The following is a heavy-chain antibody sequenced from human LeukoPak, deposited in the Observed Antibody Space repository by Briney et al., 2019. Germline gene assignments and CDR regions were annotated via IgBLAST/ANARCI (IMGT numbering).Heavy chain of an antibody. Sequence: PSQTLSLTCAVSGGSISSGGYSWSWIRQPPGTGLEWIGYIYYSGSTNYNPSLKSRVTISVDTSKNQFSLKLSSVTAADTAVYYCARGGSSESGWFDPWGQGTLVTVSS. J-gene: IGHJ5*02. CDR2: IYYSGST. CDR1: GGSISSGGYS. D-gene: IGHD2-15*01. V-gene: IGHV4-61*08. CDR3: ARGGSSESGWFDP.